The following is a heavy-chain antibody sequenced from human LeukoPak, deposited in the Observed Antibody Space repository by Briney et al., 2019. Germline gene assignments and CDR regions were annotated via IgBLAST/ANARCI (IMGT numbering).Heavy chain of an antibody. CDR3: ARRLTRTAHAFDI. D-gene: IGHD1-1*01. CDR2: IYYSGST. Sequence: KPSETLSLTCTVSGGSISSSSYYWGWIRQPPGKGLEWIGSIYYSGSTYYNPSLKSRVTISVDTSKNQFSLKLSSVTAADTAVYYCARRLTRTAHAFDIWGQGTMVTVSS. V-gene: IGHV4-39*07. CDR1: GGSISSSSYY. J-gene: IGHJ3*02.